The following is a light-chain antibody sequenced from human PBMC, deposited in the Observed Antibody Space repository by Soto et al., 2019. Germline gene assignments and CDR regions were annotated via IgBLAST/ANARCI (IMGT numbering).Light chain of an antibody. J-gene: IGLJ2*01. CDR2: GNS. V-gene: IGLV1-40*01. CDR3: QSYDSSLSGHVV. CDR1: SSNIGAGYG. Sequence: QPVLTQPPSVSGAPGQRVTISCTGSSSNIGAGYGVHWYQQLPGTAPKLLIYGNSNRPSGVPDRFSGSKSGTSASLAITGLQAEDEADYYCQSYDSSLSGHVVFGGGTQLTVL.